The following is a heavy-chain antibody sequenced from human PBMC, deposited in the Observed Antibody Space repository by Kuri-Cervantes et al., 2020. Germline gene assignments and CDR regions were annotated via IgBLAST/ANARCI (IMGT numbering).Heavy chain of an antibody. D-gene: IGHD3-10*01. CDR1: GGSISTYY. CDR2: IYYSGST. J-gene: IGHJ4*02. V-gene: IGHV4-59*13. CDR3: ARGYGSGSYYYFDF. Sequence: SETLSLTCTVSGGSISTYYWSWIRQPPGKGLEWIGYIYYSGSTNYNPSLKLRVTISVDASKNQFSLKLSSVTAAAAAVYYCARGYGSGSYYYFDFWGQGTLVTVSS.